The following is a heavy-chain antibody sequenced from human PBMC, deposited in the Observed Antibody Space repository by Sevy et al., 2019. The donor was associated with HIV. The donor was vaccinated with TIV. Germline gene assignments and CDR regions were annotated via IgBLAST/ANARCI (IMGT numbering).Heavy chain of an antibody. J-gene: IGHJ4*02. CDR2: LSFGCGKI. CDR1: GFNFNIYS. D-gene: IGHD2-8*01. Sequence: GGSLRLSCAVSGFNFNIYSMSWVRQAPGKGLEWVSTLSFGCGKINYADSLKGRCIISRDDSKNALDLQMNSLRAEDTAVYFCAREGCTRPHDYWGQGTLVTVSS. V-gene: IGHV3-23*01. CDR3: AREGCTRPHDY.